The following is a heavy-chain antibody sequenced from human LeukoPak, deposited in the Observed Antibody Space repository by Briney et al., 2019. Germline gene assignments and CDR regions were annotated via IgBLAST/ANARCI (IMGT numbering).Heavy chain of an antibody. CDR1: GGSFSGHY. Sequence: SETLSLTCPVYGGSFSGHYWSWIRQPPGKGLEWIGEINHSGSTNYNPSLKSRVTISVDTSKNQFSLKLSSVTAADTAVYYCARGGRSSSGYSNLGGGIDPWGQGTLVTVSS. CDR2: INHSGST. V-gene: IGHV4-34*01. J-gene: IGHJ5*02. CDR3: ARGGRSSSGYSNLGGGIDP. D-gene: IGHD3-22*01.